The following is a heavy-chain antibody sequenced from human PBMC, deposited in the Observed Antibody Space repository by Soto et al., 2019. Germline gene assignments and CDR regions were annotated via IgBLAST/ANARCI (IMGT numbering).Heavy chain of an antibody. CDR2: ISYDGSNK. Sequence: PGGSLRLSCAASGFTFSPHAMHWVRQGPGKGLEWVAVISYDGSNKYYGDSVKGRFTISRDNSKDTLYLQMNSLRDEDTAVYYCAKTKKMCTSTSCYLPYYYDLDVWGQGTTVTVS. CDR3: AKTKKMCTSTSCYLPYYYDLDV. V-gene: IGHV3-30*18. D-gene: IGHD2-2*01. CDR1: GFTFSPHA. J-gene: IGHJ6*02.